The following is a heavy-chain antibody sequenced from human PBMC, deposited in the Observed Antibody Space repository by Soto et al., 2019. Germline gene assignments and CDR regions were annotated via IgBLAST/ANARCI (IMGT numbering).Heavy chain of an antibody. CDR3: ARPWGEPGDFWSGYYNYFDY. D-gene: IGHD3-3*01. J-gene: IGHJ4*02. CDR1: GYTFTSYG. V-gene: IGHV1-18*01. CDR2: ISAYNGNT. Sequence: QVQLVQSGAEVKKPGASVKVSCKASGYTFTSYGISWVRQAPGQGLEWMGWISAYNGNTNYAQKLQGRVTMTTDTSTSTAYMELRSLGSGDTAVYYCARPWGEPGDFWSGYYNYFDYWGQGTLVTVSS.